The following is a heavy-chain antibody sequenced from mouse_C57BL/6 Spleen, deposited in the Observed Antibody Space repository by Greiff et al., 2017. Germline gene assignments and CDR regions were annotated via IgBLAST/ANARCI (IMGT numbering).Heavy chain of an antibody. CDR3: ARDFDY. Sequence: QLQQSGPELVKPGASVKISCKASGYSFTGYYMNWVKQSPEKSLEWIGEINPSTGGTTYNQKFKAKATLTVDKSSSTAYMQLKSLTSEDSAVYYCARDFDYWGQGTTLTVSS. CDR1: GYSFTGYY. J-gene: IGHJ2*01. CDR2: INPSTGGT. V-gene: IGHV1-42*01.